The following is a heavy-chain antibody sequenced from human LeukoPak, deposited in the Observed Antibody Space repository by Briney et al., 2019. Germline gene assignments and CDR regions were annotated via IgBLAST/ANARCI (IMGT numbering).Heavy chain of an antibody. V-gene: IGHV3-33*06. J-gene: IGHJ6*03. D-gene: IGHD4-17*01. CDR2: IWYDASDK. CDR1: GSTFHSYA. Sequence: GKSLRLSCAASGSTFHSYAMHWVRQAQGKGGEWVAVIWYDASDKYYADSVKGGFTISRDNSKNTLYLQMDSLRAEDTAVYYCAKGYGDYTSDFYYMDVWGKGTTVTVSS. CDR3: AKGYGDYTSDFYYMDV.